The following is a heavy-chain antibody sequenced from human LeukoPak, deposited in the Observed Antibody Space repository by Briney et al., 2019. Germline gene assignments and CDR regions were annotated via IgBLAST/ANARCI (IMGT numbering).Heavy chain of an antibody. CDR1: GFTFSTFG. CDR2: RYDGSDE. CDR3: AKGTGRYWTFFDS. V-gene: IGHV3-30*02. Sequence: PGGSLRLSCAASGFTFSTFGMHWVRQAPGKGLDWVAIRYDGSDENYADSVKGRFSISRDNAKNSLYLQMNSLRPEDTALYYCAKGTGRYWTFFDSWGQGTHVIVSS. J-gene: IGHJ4*02. D-gene: IGHD1-26*01.